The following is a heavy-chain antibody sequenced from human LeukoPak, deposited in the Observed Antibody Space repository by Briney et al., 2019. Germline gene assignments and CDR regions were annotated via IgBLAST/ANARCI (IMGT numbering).Heavy chain of an antibody. V-gene: IGHV1-2*06. D-gene: IGHD3-3*01. Sequence: GASVKVSCKASGYTFTGYYMHWMRQAPGQGLEWMGRINPNSGGTNYAQKFQGRVTMTRDTSISTAYMELSRLRSDDTAVYYCARYYQCEYYDFWSGDYYYYMDVWRKGTTVTVSS. CDR3: ARYYQCEYYDFWSGDYYYYMDV. J-gene: IGHJ6*03. CDR1: GYTFTGYY. CDR2: INPNSGGT.